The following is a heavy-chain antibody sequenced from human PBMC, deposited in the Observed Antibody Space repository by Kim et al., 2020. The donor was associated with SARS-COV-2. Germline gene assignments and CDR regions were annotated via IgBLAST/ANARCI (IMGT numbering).Heavy chain of an antibody. J-gene: IGHJ3*02. V-gene: IGHV3-23*01. D-gene: IGHD3-10*01. CDR3: AKVVRGVITFDAFDI. Sequence: DSVKGRFTISRDNSKNTLYLQMSSLRAEDTAVYYCAKVVRGVITFDAFDIWGQGTMVTVSS.